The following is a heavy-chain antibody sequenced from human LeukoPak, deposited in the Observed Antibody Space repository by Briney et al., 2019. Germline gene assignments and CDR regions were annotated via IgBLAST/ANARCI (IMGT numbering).Heavy chain of an antibody. Sequence: GGSLRLSRAASGFTFSSYGMHWVRQAPGKGLKWVSTITTGDGNTYYADSVKGRFTVSRDDSKNTLYLQMNSLRAEDTAVYYCAKDGGLWVSAHWGDSWGRGTLVTVSS. D-gene: IGHD7-27*01. CDR1: GFTFSSYG. CDR2: ITTGDGNT. CDR3: AKDGGLWVSAHWGDS. J-gene: IGHJ4*02. V-gene: IGHV3-23*01.